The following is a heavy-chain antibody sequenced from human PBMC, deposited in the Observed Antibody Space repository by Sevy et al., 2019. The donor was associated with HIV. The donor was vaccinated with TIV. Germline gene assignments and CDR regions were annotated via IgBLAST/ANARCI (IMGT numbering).Heavy chain of an antibody. J-gene: IGHJ4*02. V-gene: IGHV4-34*01. CDR1: GGSFSGYY. Sequence: SETLSLTCAVYGGSFSGYYWSWIRQPPGKGLEWIGEINHSGSTNYNPSLKSRVTISVVTSKNQFSLKLNSVTAADTAVYYCARYRVAGNFDYWGQGTLVTVSS. CDR3: ARYRVAGNFDY. CDR2: INHSGST. D-gene: IGHD6-19*01.